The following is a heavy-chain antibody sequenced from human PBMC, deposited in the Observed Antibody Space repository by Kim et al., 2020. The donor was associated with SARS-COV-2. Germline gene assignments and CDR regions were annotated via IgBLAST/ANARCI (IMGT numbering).Heavy chain of an antibody. V-gene: IGHV3-23*01. CDR2: ISGSGGST. D-gene: IGHD2-2*01. CDR1: GFTFSSYA. Sequence: GGSLRLSCAASGFTFSSYAMSWVRQAPGKGLEWVSAISGSGGSTYYADSVKGRFTISRDNSKNTLYLQMNSLRAEDTAVYYCAGPPPVVPAAINYYYYGMDVWGQGTTVTVSS. J-gene: IGHJ6*02. CDR3: AGPPPVVPAAINYYYYGMDV.